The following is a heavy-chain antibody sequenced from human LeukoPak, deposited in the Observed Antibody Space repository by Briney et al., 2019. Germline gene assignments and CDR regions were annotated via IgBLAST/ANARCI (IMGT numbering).Heavy chain of an antibody. J-gene: IGHJ4*02. Sequence: GGSLRLSCAASGFTFSSYGMHWVRQAPGKGLEWVAFIRYDGSNKYYADSVKGRFTISRDNSKNTLYLQMNSLRAEDTAVYYCARDYCSSTSCYLPFDYWGQGTLVTVSS. D-gene: IGHD2-2*01. CDR2: IRYDGSNK. V-gene: IGHV3-30*02. CDR1: GFTFSSYG. CDR3: ARDYCSSTSCYLPFDY.